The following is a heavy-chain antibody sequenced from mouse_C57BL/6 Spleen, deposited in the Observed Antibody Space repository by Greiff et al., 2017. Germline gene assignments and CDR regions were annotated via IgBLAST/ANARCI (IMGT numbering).Heavy chain of an antibody. V-gene: IGHV14-4*01. CDR3: TTGGGDYYDV. CDR1: GFNIKDDY. J-gene: IGHJ1*03. Sequence: EVQLQQSGAELVRPGASVKLSCTASGFNIKDDYMHWVKQRPEQGLEWIGWIDPENGDTEYASKFQGKATITADTSSNTAYLQLSSLTSEDTAVYYCTTGGGDYYDVWGTGTTVTVSS. CDR2: IDPENGDT.